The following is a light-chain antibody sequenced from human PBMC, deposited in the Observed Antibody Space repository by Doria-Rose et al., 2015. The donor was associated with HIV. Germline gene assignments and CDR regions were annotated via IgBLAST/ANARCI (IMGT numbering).Light chain of an antibody. CDR3: QQYHSVPLT. J-gene: IGKJ4*01. CDR1: QDIRNF. Sequence: DIRMTQSPSSLSASVGDRVTITCQASQDIRNFLNWYQQKPGTAPKVLIFGASNLQPGVPSKFRGSGSGTEFTLTISSLQPEDVATYYCQQYHSVPLTFGGGTKV. CDR2: GAS. V-gene: IGKV1-33*01.